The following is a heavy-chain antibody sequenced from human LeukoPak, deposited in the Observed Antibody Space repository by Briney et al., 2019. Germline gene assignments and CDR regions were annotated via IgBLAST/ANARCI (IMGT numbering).Heavy chain of an antibody. V-gene: IGHV4-31*03. CDR2: IYYTGST. CDR3: ARLNVLSGSPLHHFDH. D-gene: IGHD6-13*01. CDR1: GGSISSGGNY. J-gene: IGHJ4*02. Sequence: SETLSLTCTVSGGSISSGGNYWSWIRQHPGKGLEWIGCIYYTGSTYYSPSLKSRVTISVDRSKNQFSLTLTSVTAADTAVYYCARLNVLSGSPLHHFDHWGQGTLVTVSA.